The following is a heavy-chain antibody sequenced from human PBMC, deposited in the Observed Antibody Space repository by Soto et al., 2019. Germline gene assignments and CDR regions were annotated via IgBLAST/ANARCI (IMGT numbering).Heavy chain of an antibody. V-gene: IGHV3-30*18. CDR1: GFAFSSFG. CDR3: AKDLTSYCTNGFCHPTDGGQYYYGMDV. J-gene: IGHJ6*02. CDR2: ISFGGRDQ. D-gene: IGHD2-8*01. Sequence: VQLVESGGGVVQPGRSLRLSCVASGFAFSSFGMHWVRQAPGKGLEWLAVISFGGRDQYYADSVKGRFTISRDSSNNTVSLQMSSLRPEDTAVYYCAKDLTSYCTNGFCHPTDGGQYYYGMDVWGQGTTVTVSS.